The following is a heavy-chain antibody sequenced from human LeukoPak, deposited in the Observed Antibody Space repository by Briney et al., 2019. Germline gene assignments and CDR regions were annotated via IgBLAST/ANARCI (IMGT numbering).Heavy chain of an antibody. CDR2: INHSGST. CDR3: ASFSRGYSYGFGSGHYYYYYGMDV. D-gene: IGHD5-18*01. J-gene: IGHJ6*02. Sequence: SETLSLTCAVYGRSFSGYYWSWIRQPPGKGLEWIGEINHSGSTNYNPSLKSRVTISVDTSKNQFSLKLSSVTAADTAVYYCASFSRGYSYGFGSGHYYYYYGMDVWGQGTTVTVSS. CDR1: GRSFSGYY. V-gene: IGHV4-34*01.